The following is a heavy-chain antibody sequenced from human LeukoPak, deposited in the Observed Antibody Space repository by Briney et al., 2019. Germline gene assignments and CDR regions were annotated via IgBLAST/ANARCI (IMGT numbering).Heavy chain of an antibody. Sequence: SETLSLTCTVSGYSIRSGYYWGWIRQPPRKGLEWIGSIYHSGITYYNPSLKSRVTISVDTSKNQFSLKLSSVTAADTAIYFCARGKSRGSHIDYWGQGTLVTVSS. CDR3: ARGKSRGSHIDY. D-gene: IGHD1-26*01. V-gene: IGHV4-38-2*02. CDR1: GYSIRSGYY. CDR2: IYHSGIT. J-gene: IGHJ4*02.